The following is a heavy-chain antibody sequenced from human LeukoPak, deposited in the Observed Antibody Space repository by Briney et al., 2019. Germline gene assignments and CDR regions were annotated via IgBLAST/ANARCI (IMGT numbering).Heavy chain of an antibody. D-gene: IGHD1-26*01. CDR1: GYSFSNYW. V-gene: IGHV5-51*01. Sequence: PGESLKISCEGSGYSFSNYWIGWVRPMPGKGLEWMGTIYPGDSDTRYSPSFQGQVTISADKSISTAYLQWTSLQASDTAMYYCARQGPTTSRAFDIWGQGTLVTVSS. CDR3: ARQGPTTSRAFDI. CDR2: IYPGDSDT. J-gene: IGHJ3*02.